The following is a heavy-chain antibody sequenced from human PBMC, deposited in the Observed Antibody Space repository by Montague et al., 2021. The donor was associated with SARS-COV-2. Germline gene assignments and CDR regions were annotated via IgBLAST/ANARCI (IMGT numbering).Heavy chain of an antibody. CDR1: GFPFSSYG. V-gene: IGHV3-30*18. J-gene: IGHJ4*02. CDR3: AKARSKYVATVLDY. Sequence: SRRLSCAASGFPFSSYGMHWVRQAPGKGLEWVAVISYDGSNKYYADSVKGRFTISRDNSKNTLYLQMNSLRAEDTAVYYCAKARSKYVATVLDYWGQGTLVTVSS. D-gene: IGHD5-12*01. CDR2: ISYDGSNK.